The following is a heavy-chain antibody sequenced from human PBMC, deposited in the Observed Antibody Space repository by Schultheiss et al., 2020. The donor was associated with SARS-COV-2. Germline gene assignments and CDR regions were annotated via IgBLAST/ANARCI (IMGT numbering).Heavy chain of an antibody. CDR1: GGSISSYY. D-gene: IGHD2-15*01. V-gene: IGHV4-59*12. CDR3: ARDLGCSGGSCYSLPENFDY. CDR2: IYYSGST. J-gene: IGHJ4*02. Sequence: SETLSLTCTVSGGSISSYYWSWIRQPPGKGLEWIGSIYYSGSTYYNPSLKSRVTISVDTSKNQFSLKLSSVTAADTAVYYCARDLGCSGGSCYSLPENFDYWGQGTLVTVSS.